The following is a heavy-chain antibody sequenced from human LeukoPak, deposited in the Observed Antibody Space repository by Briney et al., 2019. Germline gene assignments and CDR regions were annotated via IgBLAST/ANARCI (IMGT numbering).Heavy chain of an antibody. Sequence: SETLSLTCSVSGGSISSSFWSWIRQSPGEQLEHIAYLSSGGGATYNPSLRGRVIISRDPSKNQVSLNLTSVTAADTAVYFCARDRHAGSCSGSRCYPYYFDSWGQGTLVTVSS. V-gene: IGHV4-59*01. CDR2: LSSGGGA. D-gene: IGHD2-15*01. CDR3: ARDRHAGSCSGSRCYPYYFDS. J-gene: IGHJ4*02. CDR1: GGSISSSF.